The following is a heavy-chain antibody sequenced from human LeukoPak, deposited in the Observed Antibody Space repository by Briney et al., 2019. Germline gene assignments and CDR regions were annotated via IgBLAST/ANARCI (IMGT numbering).Heavy chain of an antibody. V-gene: IGHV4-34*01. J-gene: IGHJ4*02. D-gene: IGHD3-16*02. CDR3: ASRRAGAHYDYVWGSYRNDY. CDR2: INHSGST. Sequence: SETLSLTCAVYGGSFSGYYWSWIRQPPGKGLEWIGEINHSGSTNYNPSLKSRVTISVDTSKNRFSLKLSSVTAADTAVYYCASRRAGAHYDYVWGSYRNDYWGQGTLVTVSS. CDR1: GGSFSGYY.